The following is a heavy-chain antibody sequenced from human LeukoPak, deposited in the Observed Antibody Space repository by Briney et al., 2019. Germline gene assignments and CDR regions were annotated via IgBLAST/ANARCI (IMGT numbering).Heavy chain of an antibody. CDR1: GYTFTSYD. CDR3: ARGLDLYSYGYVHGMDV. D-gene: IGHD5-18*01. Sequence: GASVKVSCKASGYTFTSYDINWVRQATGQGLEWMGWMNPNSGNTGYAQKFQGRVTMTRNTSISTAYMELSSLRSEDTAVYYCARGLDLYSYGYVHGMDVWGQGTTVTVSS. J-gene: IGHJ6*02. V-gene: IGHV1-8*01. CDR2: MNPNSGNT.